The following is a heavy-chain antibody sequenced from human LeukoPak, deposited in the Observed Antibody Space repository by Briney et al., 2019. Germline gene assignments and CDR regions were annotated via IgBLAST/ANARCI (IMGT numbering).Heavy chain of an antibody. CDR1: GFTFHTYG. Sequence: GGSLRLSCAASGFTFHTYGMTWVRQPPGKGLEWVSTVSGSTDSTYYADSVKGRFTISRDNSKNTVYLQMNSLRAEDTAVYYCAKVYLTGTGRGFSDHWGQGTLVTVSP. CDR2: VSGSTDST. J-gene: IGHJ4*02. V-gene: IGHV3-23*01. CDR3: AKVYLTGTGRGFSDH. D-gene: IGHD1-7*01.